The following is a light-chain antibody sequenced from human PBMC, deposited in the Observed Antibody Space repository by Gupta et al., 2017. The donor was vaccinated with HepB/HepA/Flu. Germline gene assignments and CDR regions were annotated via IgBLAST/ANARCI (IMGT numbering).Light chain of an antibody. CDR2: EVS. J-gene: IGLJ1*01. V-gene: IGLV2-8*01. Sequence: QSALTQPPSASGSPGQSVTIPCTGTSSDVGGYNYVSWYQQHPSKAPKLMIYEVSKRPSGVPDRFSGSKSGNTASLTVSGLQAEDEADYYCSSYAGSTYVFGTGTKVTVL. CDR1: SSDVGGYNY. CDR3: SSYAGSTYV.